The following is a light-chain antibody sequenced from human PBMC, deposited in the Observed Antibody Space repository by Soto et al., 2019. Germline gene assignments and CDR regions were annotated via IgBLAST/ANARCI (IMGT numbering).Light chain of an antibody. CDR2: DAS. J-gene: IGKJ2*01. V-gene: IGKV3-11*01. CDR3: QQRSNWPPEYT. Sequence: EIVLTQSPANLSLSPGERATLSCRASQSVSSYLAWYQQKPGQAPRLLIYDASNRATGIPARFSGSGSGTDFTLTISSLEPEDFAVYYWQQRSNWPPEYTFGQGTKLEIK. CDR1: QSVSSY.